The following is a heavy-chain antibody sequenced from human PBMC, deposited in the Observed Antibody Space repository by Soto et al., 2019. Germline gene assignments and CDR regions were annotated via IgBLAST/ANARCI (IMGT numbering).Heavy chain of an antibody. V-gene: IGHV1-18*04. CDR1: GYAFTSYG. CDR3: ASTGKFFYSSASPHDYGIHV. CDR2: ISGYNGKT. Sequence: QVQLLQSGAEVKKPGASVKVSCKASGYAFTSYGVSWVRQTPGQGLEWMGWISGYNGKTNYAQKLQGRVTMTTDTSTSIAYMELRSVRPYATAVHYSASTGKFFYSSASPHDYGIHVWGQGLAVTVSS. J-gene: IGHJ6*02. D-gene: IGHD3-10*01.